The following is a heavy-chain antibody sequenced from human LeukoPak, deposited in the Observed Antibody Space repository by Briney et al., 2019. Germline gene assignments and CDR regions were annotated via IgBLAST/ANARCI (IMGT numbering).Heavy chain of an antibody. J-gene: IGHJ4*02. CDR2: IRSKANSYAT. Sequence: GGSLRLSCAASGFTFSGSAMHWLRQASGKGLEWVGRIRSKANSYATAYAASVKGKFTISSDDSKNTAYLQMHSLKTQDTAVYYCTRGEQQLIGGFDYWGQGTLVTVSS. CDR1: GFTFSGSA. V-gene: IGHV3-73*01. CDR3: TRGEQQLIGGFDY. D-gene: IGHD6-13*01.